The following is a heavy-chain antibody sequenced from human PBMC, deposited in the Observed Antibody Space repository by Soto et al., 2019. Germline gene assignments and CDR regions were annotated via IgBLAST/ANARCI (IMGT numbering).Heavy chain of an antibody. Sequence: SETLSLTCAVYGGSFSGYYCSWIRQPPGKGLEWIGEINHSGITNYNPSLKSRVTISVDTSKNQFSLKMSYVTAADTAVYYCARGYPGIAAARPYKLFDPWGQGILVTVCS. CDR2: INHSGIT. V-gene: IGHV4-34*01. D-gene: IGHD6-13*01. CDR1: GGSFSGYY. J-gene: IGHJ5*02. CDR3: ARGYPGIAAARPYKLFDP.